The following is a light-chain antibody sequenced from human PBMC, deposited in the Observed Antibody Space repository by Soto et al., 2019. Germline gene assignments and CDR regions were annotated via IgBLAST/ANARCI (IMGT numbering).Light chain of an antibody. CDR3: QQYSSYSAYT. Sequence: DIQMTQSPSTLSASIGDRVTMTCRASQSIGNWLAWHQQRPGKAPKLLIYKASNLETGVPSRFSGSGSGTEFTLTISSLQPDDFATYYCQQYSSYSAYTFGQGTKVEIK. V-gene: IGKV1-5*03. J-gene: IGKJ2*01. CDR1: QSIGNW. CDR2: KAS.